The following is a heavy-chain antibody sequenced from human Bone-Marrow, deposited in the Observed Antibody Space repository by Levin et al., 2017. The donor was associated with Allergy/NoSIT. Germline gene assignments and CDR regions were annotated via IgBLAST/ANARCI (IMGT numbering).Heavy chain of an antibody. CDR2: INHSGTT. CDR1: GGSVSYFF. J-gene: IGHJ4*02. Sequence: SCTVSGGSVSYFFWNWFRQLPGKGLEWIGYINHSGTTNYNPSLKSRVTISSDTSKNQFSLRLTSVTAADTAVYYCTQGSGWLVDYWGQGALVTVSS. D-gene: IGHD6-19*01. V-gene: IGHV4-59*02. CDR3: TQGSGWLVDY.